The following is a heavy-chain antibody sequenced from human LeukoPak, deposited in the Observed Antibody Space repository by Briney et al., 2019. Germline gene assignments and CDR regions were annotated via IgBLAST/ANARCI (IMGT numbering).Heavy chain of an antibody. CDR2: IRYDGSDK. Sequence: GGSLRLSCAASGFTVSSNYMSWVRQAPGKGLEWVAFIRYDGSDKYYADSVKGRFTISRDNSKNTLYLQMNSLRAEDTAVYYCAKGWGNYDPGRYMDVWGKGTTVTVSS. D-gene: IGHD3-22*01. J-gene: IGHJ6*03. V-gene: IGHV3-30*02. CDR1: GFTVSSNY. CDR3: AKGWGNYDPGRYMDV.